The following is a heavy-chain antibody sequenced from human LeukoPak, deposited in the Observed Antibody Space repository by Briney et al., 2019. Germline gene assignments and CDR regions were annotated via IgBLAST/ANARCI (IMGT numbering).Heavy chain of an antibody. CDR2: INPNSGGT. V-gene: IGHV1-2*02. CDR1: GYTFTGYY. CDR3: ARDPTTSSQYSSGWVFDY. Sequence: ASVKVSCKASGYTFTGYYLHWVRQAPGQGLEWMGWINPNSGGTNYAQKFQGRVTMTRDTSISTAYMELSRLRSDDTAVYYCARDPTTSSQYSSGWVFDYWGQGTLVTVSS. D-gene: IGHD6-19*01. J-gene: IGHJ4*02.